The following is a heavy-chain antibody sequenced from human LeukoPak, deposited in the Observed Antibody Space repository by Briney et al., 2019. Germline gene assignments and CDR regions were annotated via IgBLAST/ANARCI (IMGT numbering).Heavy chain of an antibody. Sequence: PSETLSLTCTVSGGSISSSSYYWGWIRQPPGKGLEWIGSIYYSGSTYYNPSLKSRVTISVDTSKNQFSLKLSSVTAADTAVYYCARDSSYDSSGYYQDDAFDIWGQGTMVTVSS. J-gene: IGHJ3*02. CDR2: IYYSGST. CDR1: GGSISSSSYY. D-gene: IGHD3-22*01. V-gene: IGHV4-39*07. CDR3: ARDSSYDSSGYYQDDAFDI.